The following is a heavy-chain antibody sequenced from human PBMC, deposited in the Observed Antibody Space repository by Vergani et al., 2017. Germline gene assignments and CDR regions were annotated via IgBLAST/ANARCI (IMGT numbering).Heavy chain of an antibody. Sequence: QVQLVQSGAEVKKPGSSVKVPCKASGGTFSSYAISWVRQAPGQGLEWMGRIIPIFGTANYAQKFQGRVTITADESTSTAYMELSSLRSEDTAVYYCASEGITIFGVVRNNNWFDPWGQGTLVTVSS. CDR3: ASEGITIFGVVRNNNWFDP. V-gene: IGHV1-69*18. J-gene: IGHJ5*02. D-gene: IGHD3-3*01. CDR1: GGTFSSYA. CDR2: IIPIFGTA.